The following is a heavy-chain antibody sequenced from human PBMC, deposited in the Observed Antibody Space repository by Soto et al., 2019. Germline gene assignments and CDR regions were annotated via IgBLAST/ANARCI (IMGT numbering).Heavy chain of an antibody. CDR3: ARLQFYDLCSGSVPMDV. CDR1: GVSVSSGRYQ. Sequence: ETLSLTCTVAGVSVSSGRYQWSWIRQSPGKGLEWIGYIYYTGTTNYNPSLKSRVTISVDTSKNQFSLKLTSVTAADTALYFCARLQFYDLCSGSVPMDVWGQGTSLPVSS. D-gene: IGHD3-3*01. J-gene: IGHJ6*02. V-gene: IGHV4-61*01. CDR2: IYYTGTT.